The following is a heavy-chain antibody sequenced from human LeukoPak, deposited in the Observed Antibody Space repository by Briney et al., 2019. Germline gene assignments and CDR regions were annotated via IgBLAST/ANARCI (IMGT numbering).Heavy chain of an antibody. J-gene: IGHJ4*02. CDR3: AKDGSGYDYYFDY. D-gene: IGHD5-12*01. Sequence: GRSLRLSCAASGFTLSSYGMHWVRQAPGKGLEWVAVISYDGSNKYYADSVKGRFTISRDNSKNTLYLQMNSLRAEDTAVYYCAKDGSGYDYYFDYWGQGTLVTVSS. CDR1: GFTLSSYG. CDR2: ISYDGSNK. V-gene: IGHV3-30*18.